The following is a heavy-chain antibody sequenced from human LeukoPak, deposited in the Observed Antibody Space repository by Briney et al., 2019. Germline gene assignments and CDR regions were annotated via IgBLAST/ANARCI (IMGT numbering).Heavy chain of an antibody. V-gene: IGHV1-18*01. Sequence: ASVKVSCKASGYTFTSYGISWVRQAPGQGLEWMGWISAYNGNTNYAQKLQGRVTMTTDTSTSTAYMELRSLRSDDTAVYYCARELRFLEWSPRGWFDPWGQGTLVTVSS. CDR3: ARELRFLEWSPRGWFDP. D-gene: IGHD3-3*01. CDR1: GYTFTSYG. J-gene: IGHJ5*02. CDR2: ISAYNGNT.